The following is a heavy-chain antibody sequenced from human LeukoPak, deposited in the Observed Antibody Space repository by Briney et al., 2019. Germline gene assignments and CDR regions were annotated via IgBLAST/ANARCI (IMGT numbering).Heavy chain of an antibody. J-gene: IGHJ5*02. CDR3: ARAIEQVVAEGFDP. V-gene: IGHV1-46*01. Sequence: ASVKVSCKASGYSFTSHYMHWVRQAPGQGLEWLGLINPSGSSTLYAQKFQGRVTMTRDMSTTTDYMELSSLRSEDTAVYYCARAIEQVVAEGFDPWGQGTLVTVSS. D-gene: IGHD3-22*01. CDR2: INPSGSST. CDR1: GYSFTSHY.